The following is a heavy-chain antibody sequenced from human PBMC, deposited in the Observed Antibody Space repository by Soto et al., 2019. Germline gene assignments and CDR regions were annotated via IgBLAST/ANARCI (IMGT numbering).Heavy chain of an antibody. D-gene: IGHD6-13*01. J-gene: IGHJ4*02. V-gene: IGHV4-61*01. CDR1: CDSVSSGTYY. CDR2: IDDNGIT. Sequence: SSTLSLSCTFSCDSVSSGTYYWGWIRQSEQKGLEWIGYIDDNGITKHNPSLRLRVTISSDTSNNQFSMHRDSVTAADSAVYSCSTSSGYCSSRTCLLGQFDYWGPGTLVTVSS. CDR3: STSSGYCSSRTCLLGQFDY.